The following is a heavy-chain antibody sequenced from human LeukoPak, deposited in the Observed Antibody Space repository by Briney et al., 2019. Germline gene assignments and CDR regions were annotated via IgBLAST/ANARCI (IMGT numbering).Heavy chain of an antibody. D-gene: IGHD2-8*01. CDR1: GDSVSSKNGA. J-gene: IGHJ4*02. V-gene: IGHV6-1*01. Sequence: SQTLSVTCAISGDSVSSKNGAWNWIRQSPSRGLEWLGRTYYRSKWYYDYAVSVQGRITIDPDTSKNKFSLQLNSVPPEDTAVYYCARDLGNTGWYTFDFWGQGILVTVSS. CDR3: ARDLGNTGWYTFDF. CDR2: TYYRSKWYY.